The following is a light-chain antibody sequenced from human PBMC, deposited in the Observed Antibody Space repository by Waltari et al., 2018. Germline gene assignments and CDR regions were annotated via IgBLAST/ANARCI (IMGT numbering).Light chain of an antibody. V-gene: IGLV8-61*01. J-gene: IGLJ3*02. CDR2: DTN. Sequence: QTVVSVGPSRAVVPGGTDEHTWGLSQFSVATSPHPSWYQQGPGQAHRTLIVDTNPRSSRVPDRFSGYILDNKAALPITGAQADDESDYYCVLSMRSGIWLFGGGTKLTVL. CDR3: VLSMRSGIWL. CDR1: QFSVATSPH.